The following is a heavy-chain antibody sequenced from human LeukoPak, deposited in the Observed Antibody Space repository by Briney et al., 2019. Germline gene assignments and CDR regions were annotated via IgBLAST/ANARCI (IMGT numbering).Heavy chain of an antibody. CDR1: GDSMSSYS. Sequence: PSETLSLTCTVSGDSMSSYSWSWIRQPPGKGLEWIGYTYNSGSTIYNPSLKSRVTISLDMSKKQFSLKLSSVTAADTAVYYCASDYGSGSYRFDYWGRGTLVTVSS. J-gene: IGHJ4*02. V-gene: IGHV4-59*01. CDR2: TYNSGST. D-gene: IGHD3-10*01. CDR3: ASDYGSGSYRFDY.